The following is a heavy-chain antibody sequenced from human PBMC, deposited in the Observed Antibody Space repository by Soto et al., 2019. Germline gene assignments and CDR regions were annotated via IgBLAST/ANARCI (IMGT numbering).Heavy chain of an antibody. CDR2: ISYDGSNK. D-gene: IGHD2-15*01. V-gene: IGHV3-30-3*01. Sequence: GGSLRLSCAASGCTFSSYAMHWVRQAPGKGLEWVAVISYDGSNKYYADSVKGRFTISRDNSKNTLYLQMNSLRAEDTAVYYCARDRKYCSGGSCYDTLYYYYGMDVWGQGTTVTVSS. CDR3: ARDRKYCSGGSCYDTLYYYYGMDV. CDR1: GCTFSSYA. J-gene: IGHJ6*02.